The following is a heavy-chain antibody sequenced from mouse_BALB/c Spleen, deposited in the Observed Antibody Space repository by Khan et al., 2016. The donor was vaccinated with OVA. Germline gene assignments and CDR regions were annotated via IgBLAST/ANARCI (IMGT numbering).Heavy chain of an antibody. J-gene: IGHJ4*01. CDR3: ARIRYYYVSNLYAMDY. CDR2: VAPGSGIT. Sequence: DLVKPGASVKLSCKASGYIFTSYWINWIKQRPGQGLEWIGRVAPGSGITYYNEMFKGKATLTVDTSSSTAYIQLSSLSSEDSAVYFCARIRYYYVSNLYAMDYWGQGTSVTVSS. V-gene: IGHV1S41*01. D-gene: IGHD1-1*01. CDR1: GYIFTSYW.